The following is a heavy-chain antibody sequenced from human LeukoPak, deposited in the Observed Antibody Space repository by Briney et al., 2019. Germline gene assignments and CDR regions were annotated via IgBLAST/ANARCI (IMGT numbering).Heavy chain of an antibody. CDR3: ARDPGRFVVPAAG. V-gene: IGHV1-2*06. CDR2: INPNSGGT. D-gene: IGHD2-2*01. CDR1: GYTFTGYY. Sequence: SVKVSCKASGYTFTGYYMDWVQQAPRQGLEWIGRINPNSGGTNYAQKFQGRVTITADKTTSTAYMELSSLRSEDTAVYYCARDPGRFVVPAAGWGQGTLVTVSS. J-gene: IGHJ4*02.